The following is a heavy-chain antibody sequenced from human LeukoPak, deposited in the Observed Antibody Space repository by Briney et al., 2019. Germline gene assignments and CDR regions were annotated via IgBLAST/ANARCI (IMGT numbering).Heavy chain of an antibody. V-gene: IGHV4-39*01. CDR1: GGFISSSSYY. J-gene: IGHJ1*01. D-gene: IGHD3-22*01. CDR2: IYYSGST. Sequence: SETLSPTCTISGGFISSSSYYWGWIRQPPGKGLEWIRDIYYSGSTYYSPSLKSRVSISVDTSKNQFSLILSSVTAADMALYYCARRRYYDSTGYFDWGQGTQVTVS. CDR3: ARRRYYDSTGYFD.